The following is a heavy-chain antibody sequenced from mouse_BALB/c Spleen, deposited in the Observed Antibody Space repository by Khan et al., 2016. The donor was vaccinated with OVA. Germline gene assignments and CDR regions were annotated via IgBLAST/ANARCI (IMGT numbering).Heavy chain of an antibody. CDR1: GYTFSNYW. J-gene: IGHJ1*01. V-gene: IGHV1-9*01. CDR2: ILPGSCST. D-gene: IGHD2-1*01. Sequence: QVQLQQSGAELMKPGASVKISCKATGYTFSNYWMEWVKQRPGHGLEWIGEILPGSCSTNYNEKFKGKATFTADTSSNTAYMQFSSLTSEDSAVYYCTRDGNLWYFDVWGAGTTVTVSS. CDR3: TRDGNLWYFDV.